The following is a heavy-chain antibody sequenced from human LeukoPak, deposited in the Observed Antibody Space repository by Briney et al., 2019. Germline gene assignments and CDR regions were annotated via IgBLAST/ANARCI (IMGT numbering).Heavy chain of an antibody. Sequence: GGSLRLSCAASGITFSSYGMSWVRQVPGKGLEWVSSISHTGGSPYYADSVKGRFTISRDNSKNTLYLQMNSLRAEDTAVYYCAKHPRIQLWLIGVDYWGQGTLVTVSS. V-gene: IGHV3-23*01. CDR2: ISHTGGSP. D-gene: IGHD5-18*01. CDR1: GITFSSYG. CDR3: AKHPRIQLWLIGVDY. J-gene: IGHJ4*02.